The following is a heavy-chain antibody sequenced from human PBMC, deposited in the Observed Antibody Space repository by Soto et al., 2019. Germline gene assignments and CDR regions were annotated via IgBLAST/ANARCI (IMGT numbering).Heavy chain of an antibody. CDR3: AKENIVVVPAARKPADYYYGMDV. V-gene: IGHV3-23*01. CDR2: ISGSGGST. CDR1: VFTFSSYA. J-gene: IGHJ6*02. Sequence: WWSLRLSCSASVFTFSSYAMSWVRQAPGKGLEWVSAISGSGGSTYYADSVKGRFTISRDNSKNTLYLQMNSLRAEDTAVYYCAKENIVVVPAARKPADYYYGMDVWGQGTTVTVSS. D-gene: IGHD2-2*01.